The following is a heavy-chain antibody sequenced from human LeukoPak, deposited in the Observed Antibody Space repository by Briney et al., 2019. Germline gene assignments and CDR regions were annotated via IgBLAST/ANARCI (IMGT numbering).Heavy chain of an antibody. V-gene: IGHV1-2*02. CDR3: ARNFYFDSSGYYHY. J-gene: IGHJ4*02. D-gene: IGHD3-22*01. CDR2: INPNSGGT. Sequence: ASVKVSCKASGYTFTGYYMHWVRQAPGHGLEWMGWINPNSGGTNYAQKFQGRVTMTRDTSISPAYMELSRLRSDDTAVYYCARNFYFDSSGYYHYWGQGTLVTVSS. CDR1: GYTFTGYY.